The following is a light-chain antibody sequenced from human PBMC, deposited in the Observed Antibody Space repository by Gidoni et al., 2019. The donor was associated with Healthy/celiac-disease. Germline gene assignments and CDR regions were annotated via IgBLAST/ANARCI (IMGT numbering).Light chain of an antibody. CDR3: QQSYSTPYT. Sequence: DIQITLSASSLSASVGDRVTITCRASQSISSYLNWYQQKPGKAPKLLLYAASSLQSGVPSRFSGSGSGTDFTLTISSRQPEDFATYYCQQSYSTPYTFGQGTKLEIK. CDR2: AAS. V-gene: IGKV1-39*01. CDR1: QSISSY. J-gene: IGKJ2*01.